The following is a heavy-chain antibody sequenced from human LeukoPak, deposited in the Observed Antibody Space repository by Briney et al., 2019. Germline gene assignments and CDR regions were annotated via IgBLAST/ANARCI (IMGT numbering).Heavy chain of an antibody. CDR1: GGTFSSYA. D-gene: IGHD3-22*01. V-gene: IGHV1-69*13. CDR3: ARAPYYYDSSGYYYYYYGMDV. CDR2: IIPIFGTA. Sequence: GASVKVSCTASGGTFSSYAISWVRQAPGQGLEWMGGIIPIFGTANYAQKFQGRVTITADESTSTAYMELSSLRSEDTAGYYCARAPYYYDSSGYYYYYYGMDVWGQGTTVTVSS. J-gene: IGHJ6*02.